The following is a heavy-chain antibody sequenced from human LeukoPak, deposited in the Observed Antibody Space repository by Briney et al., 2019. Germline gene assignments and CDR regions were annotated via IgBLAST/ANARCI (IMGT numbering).Heavy chain of an antibody. V-gene: IGHV3-11*06. CDR3: ARDQWLPFDY. D-gene: IGHD5-12*01. Sequence: GRFTISRDNAKNSLYLQMNSLRAEDTAVYYCARDQWLPFDYWGQGTLVTVSS. J-gene: IGHJ4*02.